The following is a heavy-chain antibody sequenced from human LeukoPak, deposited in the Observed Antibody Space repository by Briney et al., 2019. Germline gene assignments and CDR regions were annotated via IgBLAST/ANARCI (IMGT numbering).Heavy chain of an antibody. CDR2: ISDSGGST. D-gene: IGHD3-10*01. Sequence: LSGGSLRLSCAASGFTFSSYAMSWVRQAPGKGLEWVSTISDSGGSTDYADSVRGRFTISRDNSKNTLYLQMHSLRAEDTAVYYCAKVNYYGSGEIYYYYGMDVWGQGTTVTVSS. J-gene: IGHJ6*02. CDR3: AKVNYYGSGEIYYYYGMDV. CDR1: GFTFSSYA. V-gene: IGHV3-23*01.